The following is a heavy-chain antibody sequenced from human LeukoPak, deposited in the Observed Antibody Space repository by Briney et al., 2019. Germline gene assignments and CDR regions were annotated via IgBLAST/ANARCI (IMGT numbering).Heavy chain of an antibody. CDR2: IWYDGSNK. CDR1: GFTFSSYG. D-gene: IGHD3-10*01. V-gene: IGHV3-33*06. CDR3: AKDFVTMVRGVSHYFDY. J-gene: IGHJ4*02. Sequence: GGSLRLSCAASGFTFSSYGMHWVRQAPGKGLEWVAVIWYDGSNKYYADSVRGRFTISRDNSKNTLYLQMNSLRAEDTAVYYCAKDFVTMVRGVSHYFDYWGQGTLVTVSS.